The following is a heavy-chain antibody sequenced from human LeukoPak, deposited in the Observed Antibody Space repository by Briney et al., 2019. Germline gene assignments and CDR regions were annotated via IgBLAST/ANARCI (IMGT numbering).Heavy chain of an antibody. CDR1: GYTFTGYY. V-gene: IGHV1-2*02. CDR3: ASPLSSSWEAIDAFDI. D-gene: IGHD6-13*01. Sequence: RASVKVSCKPSGYTFTGYYLHWVRQAPGQGLEWMGWINPNSGGTNCTQKFQGRVTMTRDASISTAYMELSSLRSDDTAVYCCASPLSSSWEAIDAFDIWGQGTMVTVSS. J-gene: IGHJ3*02. CDR2: INPNSGGT.